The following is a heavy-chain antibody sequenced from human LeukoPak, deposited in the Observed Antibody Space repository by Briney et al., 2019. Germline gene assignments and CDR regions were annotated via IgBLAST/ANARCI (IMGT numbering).Heavy chain of an antibody. CDR3: AKTLVLRFLEWPGYMDV. V-gene: IGHV4-4*02. D-gene: IGHD3-3*01. CDR2: IYHSGST. Sequence: PGGSLRLSCAASGFTFSSYSMNWVRQPPGKGLEWIGEIYHSGSTNYNPSLKSRVTISVDKSKNQFSLKLSSVTAADTAVYYCAKTLVLRFLEWPGYMDVWGKGTTVTVSS. CDR1: GFTFSSYSM. J-gene: IGHJ6*03.